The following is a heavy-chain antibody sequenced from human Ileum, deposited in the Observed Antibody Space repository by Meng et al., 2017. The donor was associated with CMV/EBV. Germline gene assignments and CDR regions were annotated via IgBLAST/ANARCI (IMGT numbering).Heavy chain of an antibody. J-gene: IGHJ4*02. D-gene: IGHD1-26*01. Sequence: GESLKISCAASGFTFSSYAMHWVRQAPGKGLEYVSAISSNGGSTYYADSVKGRFTISRDNSKNTLYLQMGSLRAEDMAVYYCARGWSGSYYWGQGKLVNVSS. CDR1: GFTFSSYA. CDR2: ISSNGGST. V-gene: IGHV3-64*02. CDR3: ARGWSGSYY.